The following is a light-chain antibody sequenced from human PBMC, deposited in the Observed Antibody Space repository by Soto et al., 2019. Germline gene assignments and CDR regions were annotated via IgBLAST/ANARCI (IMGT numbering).Light chain of an antibody. CDR2: DAS. CDR1: QTISTW. V-gene: IGKV1-5*01. CDR3: QQYTNTNHPWM. Sequence: DIHVTQSPPTLSASVGNIFTITCRASQTISTWMAWYQQKPGKAPKLLVYDASTLQSGVASRFSGTGSGTEFTLIISGLHPDDSATYYCQQYTNTNHPWMFGQGTKVDI. J-gene: IGKJ1*01.